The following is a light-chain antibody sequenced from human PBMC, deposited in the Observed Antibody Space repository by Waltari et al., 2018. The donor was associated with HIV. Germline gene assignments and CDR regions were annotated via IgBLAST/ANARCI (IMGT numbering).Light chain of an antibody. V-gene: IGLV1-47*01. CDR2: RNN. J-gene: IGLJ2*01. Sequence: QSVLTQPPSASGTPGQRVTISCSGSSSKIGNHYVHWYQTLPGTAPKLLIYRNNQRASGVPDRFSGSKSGTSASLAISGLRSEDEADYYCVTWADRSSGPVVFGGGTKVTVL. CDR3: VTWADRSSGPVV. CDR1: SSKIGNHY.